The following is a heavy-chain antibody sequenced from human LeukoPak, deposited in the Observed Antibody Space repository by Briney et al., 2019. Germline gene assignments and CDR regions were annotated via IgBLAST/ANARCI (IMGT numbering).Heavy chain of an antibody. D-gene: IGHD3-22*01. CDR3: ATYSSLNRREFQY. V-gene: IGHV3-21*01. CDR1: GFTFSSYS. CDR2: ISSSSSYI. J-gene: IGHJ1*01. Sequence: AGGSLRLSCAASGFTFSSYSMNWVRQAPGKGLEWVSSISSSSSYIYYADSVKGRFTISRDNAKNSLYLQMNSLRAEDTAVYYCATYSSLNRREFQYWGQGTLLTVSS.